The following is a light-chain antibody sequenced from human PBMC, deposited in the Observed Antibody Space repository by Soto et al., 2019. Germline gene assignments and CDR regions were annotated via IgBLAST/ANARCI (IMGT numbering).Light chain of an antibody. J-gene: IGKJ1*01. Sequence: DTQMTQSPSSLSASVGDRISITCRASQTVSTYLNWYQQKPGKAPTLLISATSTLQSGVPSRFSGSGSGTEFTLTITSLQPEDFATYYCQQYDYSRTFGQGTKVEIK. CDR3: QQYDYSRT. CDR1: QTVSTY. CDR2: ATS. V-gene: IGKV1-39*01.